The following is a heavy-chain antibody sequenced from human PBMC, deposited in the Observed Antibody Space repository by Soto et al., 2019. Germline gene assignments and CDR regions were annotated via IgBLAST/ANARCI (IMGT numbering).Heavy chain of an antibody. V-gene: IGHV1-69*01. CDR1: GAAFNTIT. J-gene: IGHJ5*02. Sequence: QVQLVQSGAEVKKPGSSVRVSCKASGAAFNTITINWVRQAPGPGLEWMGGFVPVFGSATYAQKFQGRVAITADASTSTCYMELSRLNSADTALYYCVREDDTTGSYSWFDPWGQGTLVTVSS. D-gene: IGHD3-9*01. CDR3: VREDDTTGSYSWFDP. CDR2: FVPVFGSA.